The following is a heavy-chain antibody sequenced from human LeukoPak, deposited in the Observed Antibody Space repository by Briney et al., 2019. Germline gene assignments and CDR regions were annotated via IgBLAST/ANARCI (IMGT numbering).Heavy chain of an antibody. CDR2: ISRSSSYI. D-gene: IGHD3-10*01. CDR1: GFTFSSYS. V-gene: IGHV3-21*01. CDR3: ARDSAMARGVDDAFDI. Sequence: TGRSLRLSCAASGFTFSSYSMNWVRQAPGKGLEWVSSISRSSSYIYNADSVKGRFTISRDNAKNSLYLQMNSLRAEDTAVYYCARDSAMARGVDDAFDIWGQGTMVTVSS. J-gene: IGHJ3*02.